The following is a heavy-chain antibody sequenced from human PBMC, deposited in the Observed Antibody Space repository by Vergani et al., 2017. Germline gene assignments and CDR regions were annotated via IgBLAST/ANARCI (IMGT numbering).Heavy chain of an antibody. V-gene: IGHV1-2*02. CDR3: ARRRRIAAELDY. Sequence: QVQLVQSGAEVKKPGASVKVSCKTSGYTFTGYYLNWVRQAPGQGLEWMGWINPNSGGTNFAQKFQGRVTMTRDTSISTAYMELSRLRSDDTAVYYCARRRRIAAELDYWGQGTLVTVSS. J-gene: IGHJ4*02. D-gene: IGHD6-13*01. CDR2: INPNSGGT. CDR1: GYTFTGYY.